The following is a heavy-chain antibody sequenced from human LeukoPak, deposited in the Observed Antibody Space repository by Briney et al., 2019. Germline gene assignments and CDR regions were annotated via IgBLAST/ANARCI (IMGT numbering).Heavy chain of an antibody. CDR2: IYYSGST. V-gene: IGHV4-59*08. Sequence: SETLSLTCTVSGDSISSNYWSWIRQPPGKGLEWIGYIYYSGSTNYNPSLKSRVTMSIDTSNNHFSLRLSSVTAADTAMYYCARGFSDSSGYSSPFDSWGQGTLVTVSS. CDR3: ARGFSDSSGYSSPFDS. D-gene: IGHD3-22*01. J-gene: IGHJ4*02. CDR1: GDSISSNY.